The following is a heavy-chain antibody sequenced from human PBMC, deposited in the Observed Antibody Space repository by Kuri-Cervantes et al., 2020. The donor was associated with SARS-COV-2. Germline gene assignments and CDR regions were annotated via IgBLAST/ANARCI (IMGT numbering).Heavy chain of an antibody. Sequence: GESLKISCAASGITSNKHYIHWVRQVPGKGLVWVSRINPDGSYTNNADSVKGRFTLSRDNAKNMLFLQMNSLRAEDTAVYYCVRDGGHWNFDYWGQGTLVTVSS. CDR3: VRDGGHWNFDY. CDR2: INPDGSYT. J-gene: IGHJ4*02. V-gene: IGHV3-74*01. D-gene: IGHD1-1*01. CDR1: GITSNKHY.